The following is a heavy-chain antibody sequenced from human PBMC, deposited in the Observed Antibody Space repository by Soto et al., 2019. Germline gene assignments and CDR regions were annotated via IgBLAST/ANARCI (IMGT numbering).Heavy chain of an antibody. CDR1: CGSISSSSYY. J-gene: IGHJ6*02. CDR3: ARVARTSPGAIYYSYYGMDV. D-gene: IGHD2-2*01. Sequence: PSETLSLTCTVSCGSISSSSYYWGWIRQPPGKGLEWIGSIYYSGSTYYNPSLKSRVTISVDTSKNQLSLKLSSVTAADTAVYYCARVARTSPGAIYYSYYGMDVWGPATTLTLSS. V-gene: IGHV4-39*01. CDR2: IYYSGST.